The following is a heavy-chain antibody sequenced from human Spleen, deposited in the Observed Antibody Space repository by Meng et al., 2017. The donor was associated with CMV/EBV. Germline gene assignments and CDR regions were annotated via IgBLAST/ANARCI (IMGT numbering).Heavy chain of an antibody. CDR1: GGSISSYY. CDR3: ARADYGDPRYSY. J-gene: IGHJ4*02. Sequence: GSLRLSCTVSGGSISSYYWAWIRQPPGKALEWIGSIYYSGTTFYNPSLRSRVTISVDTSKNQFSLKLGSVTAADTAVYYCARADYGDPRYSYWGQGTLVTVSS. V-gene: IGHV4-39*07. D-gene: IGHD4-17*01. CDR2: IYYSGTT.